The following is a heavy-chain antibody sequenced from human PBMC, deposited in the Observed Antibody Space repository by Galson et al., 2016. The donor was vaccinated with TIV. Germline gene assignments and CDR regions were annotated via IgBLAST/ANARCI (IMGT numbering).Heavy chain of an antibody. D-gene: IGHD5-18*01. CDR3: AKDRNTAFDTYSYYFRMDV. CDR2: ITPLFGTT. CDR1: GGTFSSFV. V-gene: IGHV1-69*13. Sequence: SVKVSCKAPGGTFSSFVFNWVRQAPGQGLEWMGGITPLFGTTNYAQKFQGRVTITADESTSTVYMELSSLRSEDTAVYYCAKDRNTAFDTYSYYFRMDVWGQGTTVTVSS. J-gene: IGHJ6*02.